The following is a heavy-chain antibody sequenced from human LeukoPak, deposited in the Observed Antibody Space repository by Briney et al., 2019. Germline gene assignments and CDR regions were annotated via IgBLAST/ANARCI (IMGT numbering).Heavy chain of an antibody. D-gene: IGHD3-10*01. CDR3: ARGAYGSGSYPLNY. Sequence: GGSLRLSCAASGFTFSSYWMHWVRQAPGKGLDYVSAISSNGGSTYYANSVKGRFTISRDNSKNTLYLQMGSLRAEDMAVYYCARGAYGSGSYPLNYWGQGTLVTVSS. CDR1: GFTFSSYW. J-gene: IGHJ4*02. V-gene: IGHV3-64*01. CDR2: ISSNGGST.